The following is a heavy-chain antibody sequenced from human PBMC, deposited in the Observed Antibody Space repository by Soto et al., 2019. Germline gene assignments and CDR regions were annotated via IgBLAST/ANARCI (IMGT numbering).Heavy chain of an antibody. CDR1: GGSFSGYY. D-gene: IGHD3-16*02. Sequence: PSETLSLTCAVYGGSFSGYYWSWIRQPPGKGLEWIGEINHSGSTNYNPSLKSRVTISVDTSKNQFSLKLSSVTAADTAVYYCARPHDYVWGSYRYTSEPFDYWGQGTLVTVSS. V-gene: IGHV4-34*01. CDR3: ARPHDYVWGSYRYTSEPFDY. J-gene: IGHJ4*02. CDR2: INHSGST.